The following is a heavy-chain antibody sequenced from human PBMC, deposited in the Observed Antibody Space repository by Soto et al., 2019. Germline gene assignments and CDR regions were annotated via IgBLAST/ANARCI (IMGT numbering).Heavy chain of an antibody. V-gene: IGHV4-59*08. CDR1: GGSISSYY. CDR2: IYYSGST. J-gene: IGHJ4*02. Sequence: PSETLSLTCTVSGGSISSYYWSWIRQPPGKGLEWIGYIYYSGSTNYNPSLKSRVTISVDTSKNQFSLKLSSVTAADTAVYYCASLRHYGDYPFDYWGQGTLVTVSS. CDR3: ASLRHYGDYPFDY. D-gene: IGHD4-17*01.